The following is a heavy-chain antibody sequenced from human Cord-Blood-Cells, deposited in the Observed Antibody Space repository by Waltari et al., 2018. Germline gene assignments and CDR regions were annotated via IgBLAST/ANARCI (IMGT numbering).Heavy chain of an antibody. CDR1: GYTFTSYG. CDR2: SALTMVT. J-gene: IGHJ3*02. D-gene: IGHD2-8*01. CDR3: ARATNGAFDI. V-gene: IGHV1-18*01. Sequence: QVQLVQSGAEVKKPGASVKVSCKASGYTFTSYGISWVRQALDKGLSGWDGSALTMVTNYAQKLQGRVTMTTDTSTSTAYMELRSLRSDDTAVYYCARATNGAFDIWGQGTMVTVSS.